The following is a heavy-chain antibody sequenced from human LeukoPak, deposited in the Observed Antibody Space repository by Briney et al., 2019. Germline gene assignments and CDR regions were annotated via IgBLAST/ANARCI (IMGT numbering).Heavy chain of an antibody. CDR3: ARDVGGALDY. J-gene: IGHJ4*02. CDR1: GFAFRNYW. Sequence: PGGSLRLSCTVSGFAFRNYWMAWVRQAPGKGLEWVSNIRGDEGDKNSVDSVKGRFTIFRDNAKKSLYLQMNSLRVEDTAVYYCARDVGGALDYWGQGTLVTVSS. D-gene: IGHD4-17*01. V-gene: IGHV3-7*03. CDR2: IRGDEGDK.